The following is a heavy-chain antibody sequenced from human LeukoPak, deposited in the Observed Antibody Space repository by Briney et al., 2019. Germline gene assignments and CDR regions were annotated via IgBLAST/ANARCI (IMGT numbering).Heavy chain of an antibody. CDR3: ARHRYSSGWANWFDP. D-gene: IGHD6-19*01. Sequence: SETLSLTCTVSGGSLSSSRYFWAWIRQPPGKGLHWIGSIYNSGTTYYIASLKSRVTMSLDRSKNQFSLKLSSVTAADTAVYYCARHRYSSGWANWFDPWGQGTLVTVSS. CDR1: GGSLSSSRYF. CDR2: IYNSGTT. J-gene: IGHJ5*02. V-gene: IGHV4-39*01.